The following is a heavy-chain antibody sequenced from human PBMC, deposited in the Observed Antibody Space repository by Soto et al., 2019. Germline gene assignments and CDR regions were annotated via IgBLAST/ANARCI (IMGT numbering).Heavy chain of an antibody. Sequence: GESLKISCKGSGYSFTSYWIGWVRQMPGKGLEWMGIIYPGDSDTRYSPSFQGQVTISADKSISTACLQWSSLKASDTAMYYCATRGYSYGTAYYYYGMDVWGQGTTVTVSS. V-gene: IGHV5-51*01. CDR1: GYSFTSYW. CDR3: ATRGYSYGTAYYYYGMDV. J-gene: IGHJ6*02. CDR2: IYPGDSDT. D-gene: IGHD5-18*01.